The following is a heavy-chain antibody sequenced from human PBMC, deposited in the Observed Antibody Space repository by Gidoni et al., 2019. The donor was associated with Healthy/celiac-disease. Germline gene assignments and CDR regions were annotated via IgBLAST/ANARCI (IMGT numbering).Heavy chain of an antibody. CDR2: ISYDGSNK. CDR1: GFTFSSYG. V-gene: IGHV3-30*18. CDR3: AKDQPFGGSYVSLYYYYGMDV. Sequence: QVQLVESGGGVVQPGRSLRLSCAASGFTFSSYGMHWVRQAPGKGLEWVAVISYDGSNKYYADSVKGRFTISRDNSKNTLYLQMNSLRAEDTAVYYCAKDQPFGGSYVSLYYYYGMDVWGQGTTVTVSS. J-gene: IGHJ6*02. D-gene: IGHD1-26*01.